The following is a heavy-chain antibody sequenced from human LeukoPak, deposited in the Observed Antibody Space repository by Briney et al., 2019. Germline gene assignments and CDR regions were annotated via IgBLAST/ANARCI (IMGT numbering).Heavy chain of an antibody. J-gene: IGHJ5*02. V-gene: IGHV4-4*02. CDR1: GFNFRSYW. Sequence: PGGSLRLSCAASGFNFRSYWMTWVRQAPGKGLEWIGYIYHSGSTYYNPSLKSRVTISVDRSKNQFSLKLSSVTAADTAVYYCARALLYPQGFDPWGQGTLVTVSS. CDR3: ARALLYPQGFDP. CDR2: IYHSGST. D-gene: IGHD2-15*01.